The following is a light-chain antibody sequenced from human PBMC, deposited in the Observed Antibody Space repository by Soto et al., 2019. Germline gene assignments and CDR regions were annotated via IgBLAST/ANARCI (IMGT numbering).Light chain of an antibody. J-gene: IGKJ5*01. CDR2: EVS. V-gene: IGKV1-39*01. Sequence: TPLSQFPSSLSASVGDRVTITCRASQGVSSHLAWRQQKPGKAPKLLIYEVSTLQSGVPSRFSGSGSGTDFTLSISSLQPEDFATYYCQQSYNTVTFGQGTRLEIK. CDR1: QGVSSH. CDR3: QQSYNTVT.